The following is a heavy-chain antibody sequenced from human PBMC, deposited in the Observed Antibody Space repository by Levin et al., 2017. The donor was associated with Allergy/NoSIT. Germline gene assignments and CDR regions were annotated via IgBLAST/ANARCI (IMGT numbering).Heavy chain of an antibody. J-gene: IGHJ4*02. D-gene: IGHD6-6*01. CDR3: TTEKVYSSSSGYFDY. CDR1: GFTFSDAW. Sequence: GESLKISCAASGFTFSDAWMSWVRQAPGKGLEWVGRVKSKTDGGATDFAAPVKGRFAISRDESKNTLYLQMNSLKTEDTAVYYCTTEKVYSSSSGYFDYWGQGTLVTVSS. V-gene: IGHV3-15*01. CDR2: VKSKTDGGAT.